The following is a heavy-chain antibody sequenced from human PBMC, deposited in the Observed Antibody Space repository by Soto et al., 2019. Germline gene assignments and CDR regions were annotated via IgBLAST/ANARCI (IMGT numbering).Heavy chain of an antibody. CDR2: IYHSGGG. D-gene: IGHD4-4*01. CDR3: ARDPAATVDMHYFDY. J-gene: IGHJ4*02. V-gene: IGHV4-31*03. CDR1: GVSVISGGHY. Sequence: PSETLSLTCSVSGVSVISGGHYWNWIRQFPGKGLEWIGYIYHSGGGYYNPSLKSRASMSVDTSKNEFSLRLASVTAADTAVYFCARDPAATVDMHYFDYWGQGALVTVSS.